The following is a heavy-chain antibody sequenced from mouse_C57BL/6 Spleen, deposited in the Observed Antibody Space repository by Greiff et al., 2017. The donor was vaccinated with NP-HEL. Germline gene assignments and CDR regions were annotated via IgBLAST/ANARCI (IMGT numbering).Heavy chain of an antibody. Sequence: EVKLMESGGGLVKPGGSLKLSCAASGFTFSSYTMSWVRQTPEKRLEWVATISGGGGNTYYPDSVKGRFTISRDNAKNTLYLQMSSLRSEDTALYYCARESGDYYGTYYFDYWGQGTTLTVSS. CDR2: ISGGGGNT. V-gene: IGHV5-9*01. J-gene: IGHJ2*01. CDR1: GFTFSSYT. D-gene: IGHD1-1*01. CDR3: ARESGDYYGTYYFDY.